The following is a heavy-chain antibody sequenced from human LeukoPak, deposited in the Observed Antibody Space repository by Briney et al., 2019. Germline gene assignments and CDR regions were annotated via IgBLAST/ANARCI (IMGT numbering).Heavy chain of an antibody. CDR1: GFTFSSYG. CDR2: ISYDGSNK. CDR3: ARDLDY. Sequence: GGSLRLSCAASGFTFSSYGMHWVRQAPGKGLEWVAVISYDGSNKYYADSVKGRFTISRDNSKNTLYLQMNSLRAEDTAVYYCARDLDYWGQGTLVTVSS. V-gene: IGHV3-30*03. J-gene: IGHJ4*02.